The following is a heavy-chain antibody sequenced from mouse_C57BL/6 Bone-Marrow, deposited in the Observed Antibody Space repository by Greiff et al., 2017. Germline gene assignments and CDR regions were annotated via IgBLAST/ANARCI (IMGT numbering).Heavy chain of an antibody. V-gene: IGHV1-18*01. CDR3: ARGLNWACDAKAY. D-gene: IGHD4-1*01. CDR1: GYTFTDYN. Sequence: VQLQQSGPELVKPGASVKIPCKASGYTFTDYNMDWVKQSHGKSLEWIGAINPNNGGTIYNQKFKGKATLTVDESSSTAYMELRSLTSEDTAVYDCARGLNWACDAKAYWGQGTSVTVSS. CDR2: INPNNGGT. J-gene: IGHJ4*01.